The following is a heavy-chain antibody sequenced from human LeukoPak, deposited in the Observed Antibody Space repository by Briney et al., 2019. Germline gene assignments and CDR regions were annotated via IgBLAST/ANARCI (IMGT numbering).Heavy chain of an antibody. V-gene: IGHV3-21*01. J-gene: IGHJ4*02. Sequence: GGSLRLSCAASGFTFSSYSMNWVRQAPGKGLEWVSSISSSSSYIYYADSVKGRFTISRDNAKNSLYLQMNSLRAEDTAVYYCARDFTAVSSTSCLVDYWGQGTLVTVSS. CDR2: ISSSSSYI. CDR3: ARDFTAVSSTSCLVDY. CDR1: GFTFSSYS. D-gene: IGHD2-2*01.